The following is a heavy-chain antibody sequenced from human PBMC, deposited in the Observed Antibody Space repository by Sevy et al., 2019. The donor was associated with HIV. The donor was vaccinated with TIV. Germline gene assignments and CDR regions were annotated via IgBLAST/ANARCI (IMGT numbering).Heavy chain of an antibody. CDR3: ARDGVGPHNGLLRFLDWPIDY. CDR1: GFTFDDYG. J-gene: IGHJ4*02. V-gene: IGHV3-20*04. CDR2: INWNGGST. D-gene: IGHD3-3*01. Sequence: GGSLRLSCAASGFTFDDYGMSWVRQAPGKGLEWVSGINWNGGSTGYADSVKGRFTISRDNAKNSLYLQMNSLRAEDTALYYCARDGVGPHNGLLRFLDWPIDYWGQGTLVTVSS.